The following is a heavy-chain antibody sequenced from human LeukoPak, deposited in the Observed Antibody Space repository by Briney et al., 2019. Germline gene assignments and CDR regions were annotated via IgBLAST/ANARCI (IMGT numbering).Heavy chain of an antibody. CDR1: GFTFSSYW. D-gene: IGHD3-22*01. CDR3: ARVPRGAYYYDSSGYLRSFDY. J-gene: IGHJ4*02. Sequence: PGGSLRLSCAASGFTFSSYWMSWVRQAPGKGLEWVANIKQDGSEKYYVDSVKGRFTIPRDNAKNSLYLQMNSLRAEDTAVYYCARVPRGAYYYDSSGYLRSFDYWGQGTLVTVSS. CDR2: IKQDGSEK. V-gene: IGHV3-7*01.